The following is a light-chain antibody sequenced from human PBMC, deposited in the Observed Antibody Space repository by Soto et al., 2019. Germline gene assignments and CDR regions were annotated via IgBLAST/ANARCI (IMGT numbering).Light chain of an antibody. CDR1: QSISSW. J-gene: IGKJ1*01. CDR3: QQYNSYCL. CDR2: KAS. V-gene: IGKV1-5*03. Sequence: DIQMTQSPSTLSASVGDRVTITCRASQSISSWLAWYQQKPGKAPKLLIYKASSLESGVPSRFSGSGSGTEFTLTIISLQPDGFATYYCQQYNSYCLLGLGTKVEFK.